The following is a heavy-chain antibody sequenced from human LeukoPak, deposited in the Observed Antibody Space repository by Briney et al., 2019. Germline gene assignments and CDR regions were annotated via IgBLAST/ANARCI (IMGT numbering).Heavy chain of an antibody. CDR2: IYYSGST. D-gene: IGHD3/OR15-3a*01. V-gene: IGHV4-59*01. J-gene: IGHJ6*03. Sequence: SETLSLTCTVSGGSISSYYWGWIRQPPGKGLEWIGYIYYSGSTNYNPSLKSRVTISVDTSKNQFSLRLSSVTAADTAVYYCARVSGLTRSYYYYYMDVWGKGTTVTVSS. CDR1: GGSISSYY. CDR3: ARVSGLTRSYYYYYMDV.